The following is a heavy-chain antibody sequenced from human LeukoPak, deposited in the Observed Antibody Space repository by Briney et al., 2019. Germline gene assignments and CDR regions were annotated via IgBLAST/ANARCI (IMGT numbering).Heavy chain of an antibody. V-gene: IGHV3-53*01. J-gene: IGHJ4*02. CDR1: GFTVSSNY. CDR2: IYSGGST. Sequence: GGSLGLSCAASGFTVSSNYMSWVRQAPWKGLKWVSVIYSGGSTYYADSVKGRFTISRDNSRNTLYLQMNSLRAEDTAVYHCATSIRYCSGGSCIDYWGQGTLVTVSS. D-gene: IGHD2-15*01. CDR3: ATSIRYCSGGSCIDY.